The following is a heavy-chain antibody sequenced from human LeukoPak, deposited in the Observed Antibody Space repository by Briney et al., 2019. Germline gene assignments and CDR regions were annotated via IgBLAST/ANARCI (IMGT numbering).Heavy chain of an antibody. CDR3: ARGSRVYDRSGFHTWHDY. CDR1: GASINNYY. Sequence: SETLSLSCTVSGASINNYYWSWVRQPPLKGLEWIGYIYSIGDTSQTPSNDSRDSISLDTSKNHFSLEITPVTAADTVVYYCARGSRVYDRSGFHTWHDYWGQGTMVTVSS. J-gene: IGHJ4*02. D-gene: IGHD3-22*01. CDR2: IYSIGDT. V-gene: IGHV4-59*01.